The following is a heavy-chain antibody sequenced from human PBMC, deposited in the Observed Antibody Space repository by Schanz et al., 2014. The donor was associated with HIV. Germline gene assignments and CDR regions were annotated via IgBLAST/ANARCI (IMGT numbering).Heavy chain of an antibody. D-gene: IGHD4-17*01. CDR1: GFTFSTYG. CDR2: IWYDGSNK. J-gene: IGHJ4*02. Sequence: VQLLESGGGLVQPGGSLRLSCVASGFTFSTYGMHWVRQAPGKGLEWVAVIWYDGSNKYYADSVKGRFTISRDNSKNTLYLQMNSLRAEDTALYYCACECDYGGNSCFDYWGQGTLVTVSS. CDR3: ACECDYGGNSCFDY. V-gene: IGHV3-30*02.